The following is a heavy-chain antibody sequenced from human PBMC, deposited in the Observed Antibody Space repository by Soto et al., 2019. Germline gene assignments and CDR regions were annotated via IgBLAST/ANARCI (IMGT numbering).Heavy chain of an antibody. J-gene: IGHJ6*02. CDR1: GFSLNTGGLG. Sequence: QITLKESGPTLVKPTQTLTLTCIFSGFSLNTGGLGVGWIRQPPGKALEWLALIYWDDDKRYSPSLKSRLTITKDTSKNQVVLTMTNMDPVDTATYYCAHSRCGGDCLQSYSSHYYYGMDVWGQGTTVTVSS. CDR3: AHSRCGGDCLQSYSSHYYYGMDV. CDR2: IYWDDDK. V-gene: IGHV2-5*02. D-gene: IGHD2-21*02.